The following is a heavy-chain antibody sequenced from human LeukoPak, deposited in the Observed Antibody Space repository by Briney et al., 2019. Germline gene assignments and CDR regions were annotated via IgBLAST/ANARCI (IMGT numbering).Heavy chain of an antibody. CDR1: GDPLSSYY. D-gene: IGHD2-21*02. CDR3: ARLSLEVTAISYYYYYGMDV. J-gene: IGHJ6*02. CDR2: IGYSGST. Sequence: PSETLSLPCTVSGDPLSSYYASWLRQPPGKALEGSGYIGYSGSTNQNPSLKSRVTISVETSKNQFSLKLSSVTAADTAVYYCARLSLEVTAISYYYYYGMDVWGQGTTVTVSS. V-gene: IGHV4-59*08.